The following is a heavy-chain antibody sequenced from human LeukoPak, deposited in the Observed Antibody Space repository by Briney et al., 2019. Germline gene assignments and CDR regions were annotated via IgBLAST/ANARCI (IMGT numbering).Heavy chain of an antibody. J-gene: IGHJ4*02. CDR2: ISHTGTYI. CDR3: VRDRGTYRPIDY. Sequence: GGSLRLSCAASGFTFSTYNMNWVRQAPGKGLEWVSSISHTGTYIYYADSVKGRFTISRDNAQNSLYLQMNSLRAEDTAIYYCVRDRGTYRPIDYWGQGTLVTVSS. D-gene: IGHD1-26*01. CDR1: GFTFSTYN. V-gene: IGHV3-21*04.